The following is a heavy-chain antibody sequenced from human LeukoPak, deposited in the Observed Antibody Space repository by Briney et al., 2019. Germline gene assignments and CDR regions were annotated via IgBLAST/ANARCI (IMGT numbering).Heavy chain of an antibody. V-gene: IGHV4-61*02. Sequence: SETLSLTCTVSGGSISSGSYYWSWIRQPAGKGLEWIGIVYTTGRSIYNRSLRSRSTISVDKSQNQLSLKLNSVTAADTAVYYCARVKHDYDDGRYFDLWGRGTLVTVSS. CDR2: VYTTGRS. J-gene: IGHJ2*01. D-gene: IGHD4-17*01. CDR1: GGSISSGSYY. CDR3: ARVKHDYDDGRYFDL.